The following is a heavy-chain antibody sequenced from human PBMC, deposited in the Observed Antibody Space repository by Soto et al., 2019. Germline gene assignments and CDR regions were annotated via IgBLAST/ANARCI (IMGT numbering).Heavy chain of an antibody. J-gene: IGHJ4*02. Sequence: EVQLVESGGGLVQPGRSLRLSCAASGFTFDDYAMHWVRQAPGKGLEWVSGIYWNSGTIEYADFVKGRFTISRDNAKNYLYLQMNSLRPEDTAVYYCVKDNTLTTSYFDHWGQGTPVTVSS. V-gene: IGHV3-9*01. CDR2: IYWNSGTI. D-gene: IGHD4-17*01. CDR3: VKDNTLTTSYFDH. CDR1: GFTFDDYA.